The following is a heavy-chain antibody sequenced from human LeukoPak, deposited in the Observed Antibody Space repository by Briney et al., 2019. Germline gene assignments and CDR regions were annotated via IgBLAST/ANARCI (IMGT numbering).Heavy chain of an antibody. CDR1: GFTFSSCT. D-gene: IGHD7-27*01. CDR2: ISSSSSYI. J-gene: IGHJ3*02. CDR3: ARELGAFDI. Sequence: GGSLKLSCAASGFTFSSCTMNWVRQAPGKGLEWVSSISSSSSYIYYADSLKGRFTISRDNAKNSLYLQMNSLRAEDTAVYYCARELGAFDIWGQGTMVTVSS. V-gene: IGHV3-21*01.